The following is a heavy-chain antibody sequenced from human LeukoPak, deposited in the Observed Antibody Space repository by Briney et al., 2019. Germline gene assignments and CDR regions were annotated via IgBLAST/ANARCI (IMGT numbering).Heavy chain of an antibody. Sequence: GGSLRLSCAASEFTFSSYEMNWVRQAPGKGLEWLSYISSGGSTIYYADSVKGRFTISRDNAKNSLFLQMNSLRAEDTAVYYCARDYYLDYWGQGTLVTVSS. J-gene: IGHJ4*02. CDR1: EFTFSSYE. CDR3: ARDYYLDY. CDR2: ISSGGSTI. V-gene: IGHV3-48*03.